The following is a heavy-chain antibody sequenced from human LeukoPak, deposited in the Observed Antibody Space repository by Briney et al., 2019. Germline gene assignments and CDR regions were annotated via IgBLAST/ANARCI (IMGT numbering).Heavy chain of an antibody. CDR1: GFTVGNNQ. J-gene: IGHJ4*02. V-gene: IGHV3-66*01. CDR2: VYSGDTI. D-gene: IGHD6-25*01. CDR3: ATGSPGIAAAAGARNY. Sequence: GGSLRLSCAASGFTVGNNQMTWVRQASGEGVEWVSLVYSGDTIRYADSVKGRFTISRDNSQNTVYLQMNSVRAEDTAVYYCATGSPGIAAAAGARNYWGQGTLVTVSS.